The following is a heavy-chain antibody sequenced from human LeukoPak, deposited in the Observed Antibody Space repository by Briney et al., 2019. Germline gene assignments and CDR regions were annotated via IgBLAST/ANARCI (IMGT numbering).Heavy chain of an antibody. Sequence: GGSLRLSCAASGFAFSDYWMSWVRQAPGKGLEWVANINEDGSKKHYLDSVEGRFTISRDNSKNTLYLQMNSLRTEDTAVYYCARETGVAGTYYYGMDVWGQGTTVTVSS. J-gene: IGHJ6*02. CDR3: ARETGVAGTYYYGMDV. D-gene: IGHD6-19*01. CDR2: INEDGSKK. V-gene: IGHV3-7*01. CDR1: GFAFSDYW.